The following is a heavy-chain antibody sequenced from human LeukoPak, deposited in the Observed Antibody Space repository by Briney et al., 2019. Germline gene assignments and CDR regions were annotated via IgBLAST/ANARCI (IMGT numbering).Heavy chain of an antibody. V-gene: IGHV1-18*04. CDR3: ARADDYINAFDI. CDR1: GYTFTTYY. J-gene: IGHJ3*02. D-gene: IGHD4-11*01. Sequence: ASVKVSCKASGYTFTTYYMHWVRQAPGQGLEWMGWISAYNGNTNYAQKLQGRVTMTTDTSTSTAYMELRSLRSDDTAVYYCARADDYINAFDIWGQGTMVTVSS. CDR2: ISAYNGNT.